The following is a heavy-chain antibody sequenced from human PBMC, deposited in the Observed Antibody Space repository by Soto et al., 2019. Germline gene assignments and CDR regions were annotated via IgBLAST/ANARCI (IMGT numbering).Heavy chain of an antibody. CDR3: ARDSCSGGSCYPWGVP. D-gene: IGHD2-15*01. J-gene: IGHJ5*02. V-gene: IGHV1-18*01. CDR2: ISAYNGNT. CDR1: GYTFTSYG. Sequence: QVQLVQSGAEVKKPGASVKVSCKASGYTFTSYGISWVRQAPGQGLEWMGWISAYNGNTNYAQKLPGRVTNTTDTSTSTAYMELRSLRSDDTAVYYCARDSCSGGSCYPWGVPWGQGTLVTVSS.